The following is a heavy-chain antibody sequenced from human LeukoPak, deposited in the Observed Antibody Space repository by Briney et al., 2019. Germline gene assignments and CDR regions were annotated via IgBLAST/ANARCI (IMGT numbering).Heavy chain of an antibody. D-gene: IGHD2-8*01. CDR2: FDPEDGET. V-gene: IGHV1-24*01. CDR1: GYTLTELS. J-gene: IGHJ4*02. Sequence: VASVKVSWKVSGYTLTELSMHWVRQAPGKGLEWMGGFDPEDGETIYAQKFQGRVTMTEDTSTDTAYMELSSLRSEDTAVYYCATGYRVYAEKNSYWGQGTLVTVSS. CDR3: ATGYRVYAEKNSY.